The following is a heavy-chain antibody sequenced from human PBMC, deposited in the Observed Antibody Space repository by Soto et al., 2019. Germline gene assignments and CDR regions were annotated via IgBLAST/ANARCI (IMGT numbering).Heavy chain of an antibody. Sequence: ASVKVSCKASGYTFTSYGISWVRQAPGQGLEWMGWISAYNGNTNYAQKLQGRVTMTTDTSTSTAYMELRSLRSDDTAVYYCARNQYCSGGSCYDWFDPWGQGTLVTVSS. CDR1: GYTFTSYG. J-gene: IGHJ5*02. CDR2: ISAYNGNT. CDR3: ARNQYCSGGSCYDWFDP. D-gene: IGHD2-15*01. V-gene: IGHV1-18*01.